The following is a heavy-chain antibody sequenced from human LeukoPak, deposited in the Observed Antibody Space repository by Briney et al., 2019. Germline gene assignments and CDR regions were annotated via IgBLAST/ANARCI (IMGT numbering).Heavy chain of an antibody. J-gene: IGHJ5*02. Sequence: ASVKVSCRASGYSVTSYGISWVRQAPGQGLEWMGWISAYNGNTNYAQKLQGRVTMTTDTSTSTAYMELRSLSSDDTAVYYCARGGHGSSTGPVYNWFDPWGQGTLVTVSS. V-gene: IGHV1-18*01. CDR2: ISAYNGNT. CDR3: ARGGHGSSTGPVYNWFDP. CDR1: GYSVTSYG. D-gene: IGHD2-2*01.